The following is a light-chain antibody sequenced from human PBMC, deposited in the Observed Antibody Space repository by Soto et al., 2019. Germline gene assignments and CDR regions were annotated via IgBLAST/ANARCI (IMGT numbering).Light chain of an antibody. CDR1: SSDVGGYNY. V-gene: IGLV2-11*01. Sequence: QSALTQPRSVSGSPGQSVTISCTGTSSDVGGYNYVSWYQQHPGKAPKLMIYDVSKRPSGVPDRFSGSKSGNTASLTISGRQAEDEADDDGCSYAGSYTFVFGTGTKLTVL. CDR3: CSYAGSYTFV. CDR2: DVS. J-gene: IGLJ1*01.